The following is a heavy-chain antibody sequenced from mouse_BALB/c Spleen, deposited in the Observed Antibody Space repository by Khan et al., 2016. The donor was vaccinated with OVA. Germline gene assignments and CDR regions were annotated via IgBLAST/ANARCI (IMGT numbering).Heavy chain of an antibody. CDR2: INPYNDGT. Sequence: VQLQQSGPELVKPGASVKMSCKASGYTFTSYVMHWVKQKPGQGLEWIGYINPYNDGTKYNEKFKGKATLTSDKSSSTANMEISSLTSEDSAVYCCARKDYYDYWYFDVWGAGTMVTVSS. J-gene: IGHJ1*01. CDR3: ARKDYYDYWYFDV. CDR1: GYTFTSYV. V-gene: IGHV1S136*01. D-gene: IGHD1-1*01.